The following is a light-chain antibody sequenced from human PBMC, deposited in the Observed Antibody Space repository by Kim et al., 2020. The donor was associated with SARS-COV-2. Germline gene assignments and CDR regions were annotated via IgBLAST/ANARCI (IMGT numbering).Light chain of an antibody. Sequence: DIQMTQSPSSLSASVGDRVTITCQASEDISNYLNWYQQKLGKAPKLLIYDASNLESGAPSRFTGSGSGTHFTFTISSLQPDDFATYYCQQYTTLLSVTFGGGTKVDIK. CDR1: EDISNY. V-gene: IGKV1-33*01. CDR3: QQYTTLLSVT. CDR2: DAS. J-gene: IGKJ4*01.